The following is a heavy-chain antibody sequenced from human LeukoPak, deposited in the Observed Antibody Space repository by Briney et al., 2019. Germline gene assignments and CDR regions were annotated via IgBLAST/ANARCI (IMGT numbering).Heavy chain of an antibody. D-gene: IGHD3-3*01. CDR1: GFTFSSYE. Sequence: GGSLRLSCAASGFTFSSYEMNWVRQAPGKGLEWVSYIGSSGSTIYYADSVKGRFTISRDNAKNSLYLQMNSLRAEDTAVYYCASLLRFLEWLDYWGQGTLVTVSS. CDR2: IGSSGSTI. V-gene: IGHV3-48*03. J-gene: IGHJ4*02. CDR3: ASLLRFLEWLDY.